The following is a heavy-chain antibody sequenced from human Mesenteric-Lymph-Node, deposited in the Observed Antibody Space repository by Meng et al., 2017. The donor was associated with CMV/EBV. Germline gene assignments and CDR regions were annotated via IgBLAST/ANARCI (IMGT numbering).Heavy chain of an antibody. V-gene: IGHV3-53*01. J-gene: IGHJ1*01. CDR1: GFIVSRNY. CDR2: IYSGGTT. D-gene: IGHD3-22*01. Sequence: SGFIVSRNYMSWVRQAPGKGLEWVSVIYSGGTTYYADSVKGRFTISRDNSKNMVYLQMNSLRAEDTAVYYCARDPYDSSGYYLDFQHWGQGTLVTVSS. CDR3: ARDPYDSSGYYLDFQH.